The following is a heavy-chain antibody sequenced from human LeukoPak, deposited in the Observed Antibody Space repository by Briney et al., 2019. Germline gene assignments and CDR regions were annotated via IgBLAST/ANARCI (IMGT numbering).Heavy chain of an antibody. V-gene: IGHV1-8*01. J-gene: IGHJ4*02. CDR1: GYTFTSYD. CDR3: ARGAFRYCSGGSCYSDY. Sequence: ASVKVSCKASGYTFTSYDINWVRQATGQELEWMGWMNPNSGNTGYAQKFQGRVTMTRNTSISTAYMELSSLRSEDTAVYYCARGAFRYCSGGSCYSDYWGQGTLVTVSS. D-gene: IGHD2-15*01. CDR2: MNPNSGNT.